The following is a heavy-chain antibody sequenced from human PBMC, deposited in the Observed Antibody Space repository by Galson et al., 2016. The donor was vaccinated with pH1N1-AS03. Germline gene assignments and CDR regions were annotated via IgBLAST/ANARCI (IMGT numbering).Heavy chain of an antibody. CDR2: IYPGNSDS. J-gene: IGHJ4*02. D-gene: IGHD3-16*01. CDR1: GYRFTNYW. V-gene: IGHV5-51*03. CDR3: ARPRLNYFDN. Sequence: QSGAEVKKPGESLKISCKGSGYRFTNYWIGWVRQMPGKGLEWMGIIYPGNSDSRYNKSFQGQVTISADTSISTVYLQWSSLQASDTAMYYCARPRLNYFDNWGQGPLVTVSS.